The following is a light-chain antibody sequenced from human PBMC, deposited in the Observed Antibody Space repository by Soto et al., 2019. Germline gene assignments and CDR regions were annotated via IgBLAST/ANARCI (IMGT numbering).Light chain of an antibody. Sequence: EIVMTQSPATVSVXXXGXATLSCRAXQSVGSNLAWYQQRPGQAPRLLISGASTRASGVPARFSGSGSGTDFTLTINSLQSEDFAIYYCQQYNKWPRFTFGPGTKVDIK. V-gene: IGKV3-15*01. CDR3: QQYNKWPRFT. J-gene: IGKJ3*01. CDR2: GAS. CDR1: QSVGSN.